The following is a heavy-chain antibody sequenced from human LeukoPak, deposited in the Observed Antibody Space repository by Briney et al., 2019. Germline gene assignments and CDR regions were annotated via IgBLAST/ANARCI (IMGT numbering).Heavy chain of an antibody. V-gene: IGHV4-34*01. Sequence: PSETLXLXXXVYGGSXSXXXXXXXXQPPXXXXEWIXXXXHXGSTXXXXXLXXXVXVSXDXSKNQFSLNLSSXTAADTAVYYCVRGSTLRHYQYWGQGTLVTVSS. J-gene: IGHJ4*02. CDR3: VRGSTLRHYQY. CDR2: XXHXGST. CDR1: GGSXSXXX. D-gene: IGHD3-16*01.